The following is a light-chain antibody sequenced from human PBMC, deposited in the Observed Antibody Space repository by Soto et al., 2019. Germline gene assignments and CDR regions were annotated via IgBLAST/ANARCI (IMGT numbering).Light chain of an antibody. CDR2: DAS. CDR3: QQYENYWT. V-gene: IGKV1-5*01. CDR1: QSVSMW. Sequence: DTQMTQSPSTLSASVGDRVTITCRASQSVSMWLAWYQQKPGKAPKLLIYDASNLESGVPSRFSGSGSETEFTLTISNLQPDDIATYYCQQYENYWTFGQGTKVDIK. J-gene: IGKJ1*01.